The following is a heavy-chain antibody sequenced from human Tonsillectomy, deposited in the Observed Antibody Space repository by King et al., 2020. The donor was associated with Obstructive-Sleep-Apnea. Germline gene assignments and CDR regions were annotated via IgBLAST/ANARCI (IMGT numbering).Heavy chain of an antibody. CDR1: GYTFTTAE. Sequence: VQLVESGAELKKPGASVKVSCKAAGYTFTTAEIHWVRQAPGQGLEWMGWMNPNSGNTAYVQRYQGRVTMTRNPSINTAYMELSSLRSADTAVYYCARGSSRSFDIWGQGTLVTVST. J-gene: IGHJ4*02. CDR2: MNPNSGNT. CDR3: ARGSSRSFDI. D-gene: IGHD6-13*01. V-gene: IGHV1-8*01.